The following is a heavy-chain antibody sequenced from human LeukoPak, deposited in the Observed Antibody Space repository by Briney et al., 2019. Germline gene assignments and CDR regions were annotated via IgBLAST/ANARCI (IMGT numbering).Heavy chain of an antibody. V-gene: IGHV4-34*09. CDR2: IDHSARS. CDR1: GGSFSDYY. CDR3: ARGGNRFGGFYFDY. D-gene: IGHD3-10*01. J-gene: IGHJ4*02. Sequence: SETLSLTCAVYGGSFSDYYWSCIRQPPGQGLESIGFIDHSARSRHNPSLKDRVAISVDTSRKQFALKLSSVTAADMAMYYCARGGNRFGGFYFDYWGQGIQVIVSS.